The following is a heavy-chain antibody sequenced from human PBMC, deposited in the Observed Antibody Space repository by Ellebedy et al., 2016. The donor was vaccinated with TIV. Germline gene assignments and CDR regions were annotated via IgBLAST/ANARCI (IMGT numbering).Heavy chain of an antibody. J-gene: IGHJ4*02. D-gene: IGHD5-18*01. CDR1: GYSFASHW. Sequence: GESLKISCKGSGYSFASHWIAWVRQKPGKGLEWMGIIYPGDSSTKYRPSVQGQVTISADKSISTAYLHLSSLKTSDTAMYYCARRSGYSSGYLDNWGQGTLLTVSS. V-gene: IGHV5-51*01. CDR3: ARRSGYSSGYLDN. CDR2: IYPGDSST.